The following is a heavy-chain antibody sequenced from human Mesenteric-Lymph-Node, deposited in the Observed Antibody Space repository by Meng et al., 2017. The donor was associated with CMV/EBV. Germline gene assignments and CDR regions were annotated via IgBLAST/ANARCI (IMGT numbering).Heavy chain of an antibody. V-gene: IGHV3-53*01. CDR1: GFTFSSYW. Sequence: GGSLRLSCAASGFTFSSYWMSWVRQAPGKGLEWVSIIYSAGGTYYADSVRGRFTHSRDISKNTMFLLMTSLRVEDTAVYYCAKDPYSNSLYYDLDVWGQGTTVTVSS. J-gene: IGHJ6*02. D-gene: IGHD4-11*01. CDR2: IYSAGGT. CDR3: AKDPYSNSLYYDLDV.